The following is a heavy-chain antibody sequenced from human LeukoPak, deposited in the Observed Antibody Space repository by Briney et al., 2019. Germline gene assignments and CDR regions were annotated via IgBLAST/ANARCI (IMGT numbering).Heavy chain of an antibody. Sequence: TGGSLRLSCAASGFTFSSYSMNWVRQAPGKGLEWVSSISSSSSYIYYADSVKGRFTISRDNAKNSLYLQMNSLRAEDTAVYYCAREGIVLMVYAHFFDYWGQGTLVTVSS. V-gene: IGHV3-21*01. CDR1: GFTFSSYS. CDR3: AREGIVLMVYAHFFDY. J-gene: IGHJ4*02. D-gene: IGHD2-8*01. CDR2: ISSSSSYI.